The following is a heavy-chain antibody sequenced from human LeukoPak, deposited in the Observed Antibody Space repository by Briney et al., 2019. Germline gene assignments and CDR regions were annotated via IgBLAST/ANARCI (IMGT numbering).Heavy chain of an antibody. CDR3: ASLKYCSSNSCYEGY. J-gene: IGHJ4*02. CDR1: GFTFSSYA. D-gene: IGHD2-2*01. V-gene: IGHV3-23*01. Sequence: PGGSLRLSCAASGFTFSSYAMSWVRQAPGKGLEWVSAISGSGGSTYYADSVKGRFTISRDNSKNTLYLQMSSLRAEDTAVYYCASLKYCSSNSCYEGYWGQGTLVTVSS. CDR2: ISGSGGST.